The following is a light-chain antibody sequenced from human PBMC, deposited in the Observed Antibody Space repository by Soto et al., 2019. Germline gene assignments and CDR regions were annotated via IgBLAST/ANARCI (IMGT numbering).Light chain of an antibody. Sequence: QLVLTQSSSASASLGSSVKLTCTLSSGHSSYIIAWHQQQPGKAPRYLMKLEGRGSYNKGSGVPDRFSGSSSGADRYLTISNLQFEDEADYYCETWDSNPWVFGGGTKLTVL. CDR1: SGHSSYI. J-gene: IGLJ3*02. V-gene: IGLV4-60*02. CDR2: LEGRGSY. CDR3: ETWDSNPWV.